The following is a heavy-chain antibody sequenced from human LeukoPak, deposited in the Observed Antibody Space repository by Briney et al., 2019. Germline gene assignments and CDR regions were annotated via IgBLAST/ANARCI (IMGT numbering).Heavy chain of an antibody. CDR1: GFTFTPQG. Sequence: GGSLRLSCVDSGFTFTPQGIHWVRQAPGKGLEWATVISYDGNNKYYADSVKGRFTISRDNSKNTLYLQMDSLKAEDTAIYYCAGGGGYFDYWGPGTLVTVSS. CDR2: ISYDGNNK. CDR3: AGGGGYFDY. V-gene: IGHV3-30*03. J-gene: IGHJ4*02. D-gene: IGHD3-16*01.